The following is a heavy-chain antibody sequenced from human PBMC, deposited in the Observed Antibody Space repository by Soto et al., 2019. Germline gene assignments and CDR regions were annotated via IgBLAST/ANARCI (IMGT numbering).Heavy chain of an antibody. V-gene: IGHV1-2*02. CDR3: AAAAIPVAGRHPDF. D-gene: IGHD6-19*01. CDR2: INPNNGVT. Sequence: GASVKVSCKASGYMFTGFYLPWVRQAPGQGLEWMGWINPNNGVTTYAKNFQGRVTMTRDSSISTAYMELSSLRSDDTAVYFCAAAAIPVAGRHPDFWGQGTVVTVSS. J-gene: IGHJ4*02. CDR1: GYMFTGFY.